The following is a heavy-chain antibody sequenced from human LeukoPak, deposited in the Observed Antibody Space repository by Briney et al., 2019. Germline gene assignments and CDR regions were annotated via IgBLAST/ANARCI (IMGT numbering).Heavy chain of an antibody. D-gene: IGHD2-15*01. J-gene: IGHJ4*02. CDR3: ARGYCSGGSCYDFDY. CDR2: IYHSGST. V-gene: IGHV4-30-2*01. Sequence: SETLSLTCAVSGGSISSGGYSWSWIRQPPGKGLEWIGYIYHSGSTYYNPSLKSRVTISVDRSKNQFSLKLSSVTAADTAVYYCARGYCSGGSCYDFDYWGLGTLVTVSS. CDR1: GGSISSGGYS.